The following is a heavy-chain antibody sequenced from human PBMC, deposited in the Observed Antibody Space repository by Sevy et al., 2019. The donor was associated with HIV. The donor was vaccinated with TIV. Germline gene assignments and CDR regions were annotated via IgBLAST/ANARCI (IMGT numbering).Heavy chain of an antibody. Sequence: SETLSLTCTVSGYSISSGYYWGWIRQPPGKGLEWIGSIYHSGSTYYNPSLKSRVTISVDTSKNQFSLKLGTVTAADTAVYYCASVYDFWSGYYLYYYYGMDVWGQGTTVTVSS. V-gene: IGHV4-38-2*02. D-gene: IGHD3-3*01. CDR2: IYHSGST. J-gene: IGHJ6*02. CDR1: GYSISSGYY. CDR3: ASVYDFWSGYYLYYYYGMDV.